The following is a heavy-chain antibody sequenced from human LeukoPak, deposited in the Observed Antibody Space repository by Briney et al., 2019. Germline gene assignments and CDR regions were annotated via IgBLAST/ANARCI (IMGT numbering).Heavy chain of an antibody. CDR1: GGSLSTHH. J-gene: IGHJ4*02. Sequence: PSETLSLTCVVSGGSLSTHHWSWIRQSPGRGLEWIGYISDSGSTNYNPSLKSRVTISVDTSKNQFSLMLSSVTAADTAVYYCASEQQLRSWGQGTLVTVSS. CDR2: ISDSGST. V-gene: IGHV4-59*11. D-gene: IGHD6-13*01. CDR3: ASEQQLRS.